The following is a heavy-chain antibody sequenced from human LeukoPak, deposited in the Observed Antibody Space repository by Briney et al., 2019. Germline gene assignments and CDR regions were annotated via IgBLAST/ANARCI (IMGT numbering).Heavy chain of an antibody. D-gene: IGHD3-10*01. J-gene: IGHJ5*02. CDR1: GGSFSGYY. V-gene: IGHV4-34*01. CDR2: INHSGST. Sequence: SETLSLTCAVYGGSFSGYYWSWIRQPPGKGLEWIGEINHSGSTNYNPSLKSRVTISVDTSKNQFSLKLSSVTAADTAVYYCARRKDYYGSGSYYTTPNWFDPWGQGTLVTVSS. CDR3: ARRKDYYGSGSYYTTPNWFDP.